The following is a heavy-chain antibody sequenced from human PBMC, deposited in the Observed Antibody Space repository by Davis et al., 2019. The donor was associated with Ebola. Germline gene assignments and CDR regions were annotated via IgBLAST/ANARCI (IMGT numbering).Heavy chain of an antibody. CDR2: ISSSSSYI. Sequence: PGGSLRLSCAASGFTFSSYSMNWVRQAPGKGLEWVSSISSSSSYIYYADSVKGRFTISRDNAKNSLYLQMNSLRAEDTAVYYCAREWGRGAGHYYGMDVWGQGTTVTVSS. J-gene: IGHJ6*02. D-gene: IGHD3-10*01. CDR3: AREWGRGAGHYYGMDV. CDR1: GFTFSSYS. V-gene: IGHV3-21*01.